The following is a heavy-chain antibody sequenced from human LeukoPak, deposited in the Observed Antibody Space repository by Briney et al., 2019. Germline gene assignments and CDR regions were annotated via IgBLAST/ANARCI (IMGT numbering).Heavy chain of an antibody. CDR3: ARDKFPVPSKGHYYGSDFDY. CDR2: INPNSGGT. Sequence: ASVKVSCKASGYTFTGYYMHWVRQAPGQGLEWMGWINPNSGGTNYAQKFQGRVTMTRDTSISTAYMGLSKLRSDDTDVYYCARDKFPVPSKGHYYGSDFDYWGQGTLVTVSS. V-gene: IGHV1-2*02. CDR1: GYTFTGYY. J-gene: IGHJ4*02. D-gene: IGHD3-10*01.